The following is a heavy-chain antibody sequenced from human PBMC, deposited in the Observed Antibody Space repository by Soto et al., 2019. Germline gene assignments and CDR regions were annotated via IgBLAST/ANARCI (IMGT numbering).Heavy chain of an antibody. CDR2: ISTYSGDT. CDR3: ARHHGPTTSENWFDP. V-gene: IGHV1-18*01. CDR1: GYTFFTYD. Sequence: ASVKVSCKASGYTFFTYDISWVRQAPGQGLEWMGWISTYSGDTKYAQKFQGRVTMTTDTSTTTAYLELRSLRSDDTAVYYCARHHGPTTSENWFDPWGQGTLVTVSS. D-gene: IGHD5-12*01. J-gene: IGHJ5*02.